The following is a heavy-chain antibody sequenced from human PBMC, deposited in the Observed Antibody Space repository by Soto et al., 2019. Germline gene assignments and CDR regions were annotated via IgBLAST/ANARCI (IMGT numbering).Heavy chain of an antibody. V-gene: IGHV4-30-2*01. J-gene: IGHJ6*02. D-gene: IGHD2-15*01. CDR2: IYHSGTF. CDR3: PRHAIIPKLQYGMDV. CDR1: GGSVGSVGYT. Sequence: SETLSLTCAISGGSVGSVGYTWSWIRQPSGGGLEWIGYIYHSGTFLYNPSLKTRLTVSLDMSKNQFSLTLRSMTAADTAVYYCPRHAIIPKLQYGMDVWGQGITATVSS.